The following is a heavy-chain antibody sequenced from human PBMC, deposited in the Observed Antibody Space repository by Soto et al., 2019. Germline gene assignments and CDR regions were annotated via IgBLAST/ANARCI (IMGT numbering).Heavy chain of an antibody. CDR1: GFTFTINY. CDR3: HGYGY. D-gene: IGHD5-12*01. CDR2: IYSGGTK. J-gene: IGHJ4*02. V-gene: IGHV3-53*01. Sequence: EVQVVESGGGLIQPGGSRRLSGAAPGFTFTINYMSWFRQPPGKGVEWVSVIYSGGTKYYADSVKGRFTISRDTSKHTLYLQMNSLRGEDTAVYYCHGYGYWGQGTLVTVSS.